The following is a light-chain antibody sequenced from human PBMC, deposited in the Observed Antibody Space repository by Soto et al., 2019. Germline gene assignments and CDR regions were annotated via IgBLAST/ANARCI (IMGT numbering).Light chain of an antibody. CDR3: QQYYSYPSIT. CDR2: AAS. J-gene: IGKJ5*01. V-gene: IGKV1-8*01. Sequence: AIRMTQSPSTFSASTGERATISCRASQGISSYLAWYQQKPGKAPKLLIYAASTMQSGVPSTFISSRSATAVSLIISSLQSEDFATYYCQQYYSYPSITFGQGTRLEIK. CDR1: QGISSY.